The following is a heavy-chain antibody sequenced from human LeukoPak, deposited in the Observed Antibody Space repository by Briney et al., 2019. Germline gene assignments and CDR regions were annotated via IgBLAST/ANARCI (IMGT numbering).Heavy chain of an antibody. D-gene: IGHD3-22*01. CDR3: AKSYKVIVEGYKSGYYFDY. J-gene: IGHJ4*02. V-gene: IGHV3-30*04. Sequence: PGGSLRLSCAASGFTFSSYAMHWVRQAPGKGLEWVAVISYDGSNKYYADSVKGRFTISRDNSKNTLYLQMNSLRAEDTAVYYCAKSYKVIVEGYKSGYYFDYWGQGTLVTVSS. CDR1: GFTFSSYA. CDR2: ISYDGSNK.